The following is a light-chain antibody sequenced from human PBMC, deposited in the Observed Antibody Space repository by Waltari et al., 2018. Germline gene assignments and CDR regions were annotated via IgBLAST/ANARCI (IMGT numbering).Light chain of an antibody. CDR1: SLDIGPYDL. V-gene: IGLV2-23*02. CDR2: EVN. J-gene: IGLJ2*01. CDR3: CSYAGRVV. Sequence: QSALTQPASVSGSPGQSITISSPGPSLDIGPYDLFSWYQQYPGKAPKLMIYEVNKRPSGLSDRFSGSKSGNTASLTISGLQAEDEADYYCCSYAGRVVFGGGTKLTVL.